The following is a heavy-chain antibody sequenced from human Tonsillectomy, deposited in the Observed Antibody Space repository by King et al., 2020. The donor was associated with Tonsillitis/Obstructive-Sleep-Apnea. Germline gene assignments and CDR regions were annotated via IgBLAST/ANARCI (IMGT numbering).Heavy chain of an antibody. CDR2: IYYSGST. CDR3: ARQYNVYNWFDP. Sequence: VQLQESGPGLVKPSETLSLTCTVSGGSISSYYWSWIRQPPGKGLEWIGYIYYSGSTNYNPSLKSRVTISVDTSRNQFSLRLSSVTAADTDVYYCARQYNVYNWFDPWGQGTLVTVSS. D-gene: IGHD5/OR15-5a*01. J-gene: IGHJ5*02. V-gene: IGHV4-59*08. CDR1: GGSISSYY.